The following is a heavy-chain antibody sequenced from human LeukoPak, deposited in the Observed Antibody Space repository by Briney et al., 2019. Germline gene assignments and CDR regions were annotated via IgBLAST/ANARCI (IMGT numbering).Heavy chain of an antibody. CDR2: IIPIFGTA. Sequence: SVKVSCKASGYTFTGYYMHWVRQAPGQGLEWMGGIIPIFGTANYAQKFQGRVTITTDESTSTAYMELSSLRSEDTAVYYCARASGSYGDAPYYWGQGTLVTVSS. V-gene: IGHV1-69*05. J-gene: IGHJ4*02. CDR1: GYTFTGYY. D-gene: IGHD4-17*01. CDR3: ARASGSYGDAPYY.